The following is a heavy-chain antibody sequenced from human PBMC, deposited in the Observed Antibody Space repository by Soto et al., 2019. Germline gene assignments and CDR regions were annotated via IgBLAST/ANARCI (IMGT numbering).Heavy chain of an antibody. CDR3: ARDPPVGWNGIDY. V-gene: IGHV3-11*01. CDR1: GFTFSDYY. J-gene: IGHJ4*02. CDR2: INVGGSTI. Sequence: GGSLRLSCAASGFTFSDYYMSWIRQAPGKGLEWVSYINVGGSTIYYADSVKGRFTISRDNAKNSLYLQMNSLRAEDTAVYYCARDPPVGWNGIDYWGQGTLVTVSS. D-gene: IGHD1-1*01.